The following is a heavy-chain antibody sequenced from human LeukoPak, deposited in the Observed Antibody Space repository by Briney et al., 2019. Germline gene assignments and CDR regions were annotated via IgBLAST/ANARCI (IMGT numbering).Heavy chain of an antibody. J-gene: IGHJ4*02. CDR2: IKDDGSDK. Sequence: PGGSLRLSCAGSGFTFSSAWMTWVRQAPGKGLEWVATIKDDGSDKYYVDSVKGRFTISRDNAKKSLWLQMNSLRVEDTAMYYCADLGSRDWGQGTLVTVSS. V-gene: IGHV3-7*01. D-gene: IGHD3-16*01. CDR1: GFTFSSAW. CDR3: ADLGSRD.